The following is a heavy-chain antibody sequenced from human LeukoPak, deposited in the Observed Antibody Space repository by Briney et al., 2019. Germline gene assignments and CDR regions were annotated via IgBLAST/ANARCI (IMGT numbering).Heavy chain of an antibody. CDR2: INHSGST. Sequence: SETLSLTCAVYGGSSSGYYWSWIRQPPGKGLEWIGEINHSGSTNYNPSLKSRVTISVDTSKNQFSLKLSSVTAADTAVSYCARDGKWGNFDYWGQGTLVTVSS. CDR3: ARDGKWGNFDY. D-gene: IGHD1-26*01. CDR1: GGSSSGYY. V-gene: IGHV4-34*01. J-gene: IGHJ4*02.